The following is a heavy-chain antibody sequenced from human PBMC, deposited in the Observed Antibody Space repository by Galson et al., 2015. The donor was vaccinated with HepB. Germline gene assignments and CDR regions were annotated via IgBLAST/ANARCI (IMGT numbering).Heavy chain of an antibody. J-gene: IGHJ4*02. Sequence: SVKVSCKASGYTFTSYGISWVRQAPGQGLEWMGWISAYNGNTNYAQKLQGRVTMTTDTSTSTAYMELRSLRSDDTAVYYCARDDVDIVGSRHFDYWGQGTLVTVSS. V-gene: IGHV1-18*04. CDR1: GYTFTSYG. CDR2: ISAYNGNT. CDR3: ARDDVDIVGSRHFDY. D-gene: IGHD5-12*01.